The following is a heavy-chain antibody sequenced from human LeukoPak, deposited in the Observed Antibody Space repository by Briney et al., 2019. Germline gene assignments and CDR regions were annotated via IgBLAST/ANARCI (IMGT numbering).Heavy chain of an antibody. Sequence: GGSLRLSCAASGFTFSSYGMHWVRQAPGKGLEWVAVIWYDGSNKYYADSVKGRFTISRDNAKNSLYLQMNSLRAEDTAVYYCAREKNDFWSGYYSGYWGQGTLVTVSS. CDR3: AREKNDFWSGYYSGY. V-gene: IGHV3-33*01. CDR2: IWYDGSNK. D-gene: IGHD3-3*01. CDR1: GFTFSSYG. J-gene: IGHJ4*02.